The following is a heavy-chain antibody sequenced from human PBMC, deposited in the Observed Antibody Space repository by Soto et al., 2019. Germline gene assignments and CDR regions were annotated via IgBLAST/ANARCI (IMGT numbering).Heavy chain of an antibody. CDR2: ISGSGGST. CDR3: AKPLTTGYYFPFDY. CDR1: GFTFSGHA. D-gene: IGHD3-9*01. V-gene: IGHV3-23*01. J-gene: IGHJ4*02. Sequence: GGPLRLSCAAPGFTFSGHAMIWVRQPPGKGLEWVSTISGSGGSTYYADSVKGRFTISRDNSKNTLYLQMNSLRAEDTAVYYCAKPLTTGYYFPFDYWGQGRMVTVSS.